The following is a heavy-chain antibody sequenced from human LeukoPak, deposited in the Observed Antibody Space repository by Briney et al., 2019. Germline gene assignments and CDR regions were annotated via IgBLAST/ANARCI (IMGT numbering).Heavy chain of an antibody. D-gene: IGHD6-19*01. J-gene: IGHJ6*04. V-gene: IGHV3-74*01. CDR2: INGDGSDT. CDR3: VSFITVAGMDV. Sequence: GSLRLSCAASGFPFSIYWMHWVRQAPGKGRVWVSHINGDGSDTSYADSVKGRFTISRDNAKNTLYLQMRSLRAEDTAIYYCVSFITVAGMDVWGTGTTVSVSS. CDR1: GFPFSIYW.